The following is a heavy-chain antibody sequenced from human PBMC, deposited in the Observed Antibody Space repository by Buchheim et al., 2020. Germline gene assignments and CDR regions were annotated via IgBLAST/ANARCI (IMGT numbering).Heavy chain of an antibody. CDR1: GFSFSKYG. J-gene: IGHJ4*02. Sequence: QEQLVESGGGVVQPGKSLRLSCAASGFSFSKYGMHWVRQAPGKGLEWVALIWYDGSNKFYADSVKGGFTISRDNSMNTLYLQMNSLRADDTAVYYCARDGADYDYLWGSYRFDYWGQGTL. CDR3: ARDGADYDYLWGSYRFDY. V-gene: IGHV3-33*01. D-gene: IGHD3-16*02. CDR2: IWYDGSNK.